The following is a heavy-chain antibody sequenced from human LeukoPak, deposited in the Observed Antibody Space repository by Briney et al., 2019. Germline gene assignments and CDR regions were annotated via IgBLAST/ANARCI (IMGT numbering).Heavy chain of an antibody. CDR3: ARETAGGVRGVITHFDY. CDR2: ISSSSSYI. J-gene: IGHJ4*02. Sequence: GGSLRLSCAASGFTFSSYSMNWVRQAPGKGLEWVSSISSSSSYIYYADSVKGRFTISRDNAKNSLYLQMNSLRAEDTAVYYCARETAGGVRGVITHFDYWGQGTLVTVSS. V-gene: IGHV3-21*01. D-gene: IGHD3-10*01. CDR1: GFTFSSYS.